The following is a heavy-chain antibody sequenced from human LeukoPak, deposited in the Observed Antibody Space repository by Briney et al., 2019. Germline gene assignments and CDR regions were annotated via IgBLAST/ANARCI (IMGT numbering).Heavy chain of an antibody. J-gene: IGHJ4*02. CDR1: GFTFSTSW. CDR2: IKKDGSET. D-gene: IGHD5-18*01. Sequence: GGSLRLSCAASGFTFSTSWMSWVRQVPGKGLEWVANIKKDGSETYYVDSVKGRFTISRDNAKNSLYLQMNNLGAEDTAMYYCARGRYSGTTYYFDYWGQGTLVTVSS. CDR3: ARGRYSGTTYYFDY. V-gene: IGHV3-7*03.